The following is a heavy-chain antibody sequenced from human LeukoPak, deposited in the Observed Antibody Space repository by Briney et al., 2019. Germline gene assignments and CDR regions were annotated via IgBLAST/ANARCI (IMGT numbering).Heavy chain of an antibody. Sequence: RASVKVSCKASGYTFTSYAMHWVRQAPGQRLEWMGWINAGNGNTKYSQKFQGRVTITRDTSASTAYMELSSLRSEDTAVYYCARGLNTITMIVVGGFDPWGQGTLVTVSS. J-gene: IGHJ5*02. D-gene: IGHD3-22*01. CDR3: ARGLNTITMIVVGGFDP. CDR1: GYTFTSYA. V-gene: IGHV1-3*01. CDR2: INAGNGNT.